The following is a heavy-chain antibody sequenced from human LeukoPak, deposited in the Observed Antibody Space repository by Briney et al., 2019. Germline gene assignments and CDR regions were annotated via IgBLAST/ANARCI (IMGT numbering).Heavy chain of an antibody. J-gene: IGHJ4*02. D-gene: IGHD3-10*01. CDR1: GYTLTELS. CDR3: ATDIYGSGVFDY. CDR2: FDPEDGET. Sequence: ASVKVSCKVSGYTLTELSMHWVRQAPGKGLEWMGGFDPEDGETIYAQKFQGRVTMTEDTSTDTAYMELSSQRSEDTAVYYCATDIYGSGVFDYWGQGTLVTVSS. V-gene: IGHV1-24*01.